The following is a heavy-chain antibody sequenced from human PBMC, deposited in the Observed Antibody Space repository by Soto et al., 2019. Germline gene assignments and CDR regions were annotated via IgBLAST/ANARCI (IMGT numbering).Heavy chain of an antibody. CDR1: GFTFTRYS. CDR2: ISSTTNYI. Sequence: PGGSLRLSCAASGFTFTRYSMNWVRQAPGKGLEWVSSISSTTNYIHCGDSMKGRFTISRDNAKNSLYLEMNSLRAEDTAVYYCARESEDLTSNFDYWGQGTLVTVSS. J-gene: IGHJ4*02. V-gene: IGHV3-21*06. CDR3: ARESEDLTSNFDY.